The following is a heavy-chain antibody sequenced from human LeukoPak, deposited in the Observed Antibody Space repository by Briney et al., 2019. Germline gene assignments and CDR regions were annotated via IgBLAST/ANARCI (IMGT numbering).Heavy chain of an antibody. Sequence: PGGSLRLSCAASGFTFSSYAMSWVRQAPGKGLEWVSAISGSGGSTYYADSVKGRFTISRDNSKNTLYLQMNSLRAEDTAVYYCAKGEGDIVVVPAALPYYFDYWGQGTLVTVSS. CDR3: AKGEGDIVVVPAALPYYFDY. D-gene: IGHD2-2*01. CDR2: ISGSGGST. J-gene: IGHJ4*02. V-gene: IGHV3-23*01. CDR1: GFTFSSYA.